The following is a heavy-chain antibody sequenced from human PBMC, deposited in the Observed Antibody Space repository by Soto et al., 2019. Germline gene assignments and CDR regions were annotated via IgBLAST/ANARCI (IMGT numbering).Heavy chain of an antibody. J-gene: IGHJ5*02. V-gene: IGHV4-34*01. D-gene: IGHD4-17*01. CDR3: ARHDYAEGIDENWFDP. CDR2: INHSGST. CDR1: GGSFSGYY. Sequence: SETLSLTCAVYGGSFSGYYWSWIRQPPGKGLEWIGEINHSGSTNYNPSLKSRVTISVDTSKNQFSLKLSSVTAADTAVYYCARHDYAEGIDENWFDPWGQGTLVTSPQ.